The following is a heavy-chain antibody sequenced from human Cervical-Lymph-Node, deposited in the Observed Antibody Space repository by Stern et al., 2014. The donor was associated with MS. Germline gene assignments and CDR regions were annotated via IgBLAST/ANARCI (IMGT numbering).Heavy chain of an antibody. CDR1: GFSHSTSGEG. D-gene: IGHD5-18*01. CDR3: AHGLEIRLWAAY. CDR2: FYWDADN. Sequence: ESGPTLVKPTQTLTLTCTFSGFSHSTSGEGVGWIRQPPGKDLECLALFYWDADNRYSPSLKSSLTITKDTSKTQVVLTMTIMDPVDTATYYCAHGLEIRLWAAYWGQGTLVTVSS. J-gene: IGHJ4*02. V-gene: IGHV2-5*02.